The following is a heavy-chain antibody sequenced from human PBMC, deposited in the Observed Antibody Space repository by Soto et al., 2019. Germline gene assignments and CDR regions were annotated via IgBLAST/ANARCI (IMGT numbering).Heavy chain of an antibody. D-gene: IGHD6-19*01. J-gene: IGHJ4*02. CDR3: ARSVAVPGAHLDY. V-gene: IGHV4-59*01. Sequence: PSETLSLTCSVSGCSISGSYWSWIRQSPGKGLEWLGYVYYTGSTNYSPSLRSRVSISVDTSKNEFSLRLSSVTAADTAVYFCARSVAVPGAHLDYRGQGTQVTRSS. CDR1: GCSISGSY. CDR2: VYYTGST.